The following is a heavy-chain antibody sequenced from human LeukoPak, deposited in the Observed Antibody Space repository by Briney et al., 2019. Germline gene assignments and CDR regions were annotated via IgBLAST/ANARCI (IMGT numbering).Heavy chain of an antibody. V-gene: IGHV3-21*01. Sequence: PGGSLRLSCAASGFTFSSYSMNWVRQAPGKGLEWVSSISSSSSYIYYADSVKGRFTISRDNAENSLYLQMNSLRAEDTAVYYCAREGYCSSTSCYRGDAFDIWGQGTMVTVSS. J-gene: IGHJ3*02. CDR1: GFTFSSYS. CDR3: AREGYCSSTSCYRGDAFDI. D-gene: IGHD2-2*01. CDR2: ISSSSSYI.